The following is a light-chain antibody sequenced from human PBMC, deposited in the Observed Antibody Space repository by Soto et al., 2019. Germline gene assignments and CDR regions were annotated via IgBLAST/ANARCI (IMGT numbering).Light chain of an antibody. CDR2: AVH. CDR1: TSDIGGYEY. CDR3: SSYTPSSTYV. Sequence: QSALTQPASMSGSPGQSITISCTGSTSDIGGYEYVSWYQQYPGKAPRLIIYAVHSRPSGVSNRFSGSKSGNTASLTISGLQAEDEADYHCSSYTPSSTYVFGTGTKVTVL. V-gene: IGLV2-14*03. J-gene: IGLJ1*01.